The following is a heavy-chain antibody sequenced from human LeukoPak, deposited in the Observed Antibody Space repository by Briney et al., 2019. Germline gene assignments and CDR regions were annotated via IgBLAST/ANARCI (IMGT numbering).Heavy chain of an antibody. CDR1: GFTFSSYE. CDR2: ISSSGSTI. Sequence: PGGSLRLSCAASGFTFSSYEMNWVRQAPGKGLEWVSYISSSGSTIYYADSVKGRFTISRDNAKNSLYLQMNSLRAEDTAIYYCAKEGSSSPSYDSFDIWGQGTMVTVSS. V-gene: IGHV3-48*03. CDR3: AKEGSSSPSYDSFDI. J-gene: IGHJ3*02. D-gene: IGHD6-6*01.